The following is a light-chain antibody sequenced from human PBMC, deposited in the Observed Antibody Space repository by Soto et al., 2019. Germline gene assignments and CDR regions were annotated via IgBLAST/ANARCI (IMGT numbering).Light chain of an antibody. CDR3: QQYNNWPPIT. V-gene: IGKV3-15*01. Sequence: EIVMTQSPATLSVSPGERATLSCRASQGVSSYLAWYQQKPGQAPRLLIYDTSSRATGIPARFSGSGSGTEFTLTISSLQSEDFAVYYCQQYNNWPPITFGQGTRLEIK. CDR2: DTS. CDR1: QGVSSY. J-gene: IGKJ5*01.